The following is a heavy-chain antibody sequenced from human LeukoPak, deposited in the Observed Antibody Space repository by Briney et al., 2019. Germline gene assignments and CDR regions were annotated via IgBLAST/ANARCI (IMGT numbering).Heavy chain of an antibody. Sequence: SETLSLTCAVYGGSFSGYYWSWIRQPPGKGLEWIGEINHSGSTNYNPSLKSRVTISVDTSKNQFSLKLSSVTAADTAVYYCTATVVGGMTTVTTGGYWGQGTLVTVSS. V-gene: IGHV4-34*01. CDR2: INHSGST. J-gene: IGHJ4*02. D-gene: IGHD4-17*01. CDR3: TATVVGGMTTVTTGGY. CDR1: GGSFSGYY.